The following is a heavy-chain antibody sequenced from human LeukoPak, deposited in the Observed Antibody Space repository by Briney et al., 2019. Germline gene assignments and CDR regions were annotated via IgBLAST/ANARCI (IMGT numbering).Heavy chain of an antibody. CDR3: ATIAPRDLFDS. J-gene: IGHJ4*02. CDR1: GSTLTEFS. Sequence: ASVKVSCKVSGSTLTEFSIHWVRQAPGKGLEWMGGFVPEDDETIYAQSFQGRVIMTEDTSTDTAYMELSSLRSEDTAMYYCATIAPRDLFDSWGQGTLVTVSS. V-gene: IGHV1-24*01. D-gene: IGHD2-21*01. CDR2: FVPEDDET.